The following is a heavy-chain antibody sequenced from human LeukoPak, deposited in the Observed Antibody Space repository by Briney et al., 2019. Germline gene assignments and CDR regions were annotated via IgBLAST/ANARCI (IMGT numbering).Heavy chain of an antibody. V-gene: IGHV1-8*01. Sequence: ASVKVSCKASGYTFTSYDINWVRQATGQGLEWMGWMNPNSGNTGYAQKFQGRVTMTRNTSISTAYMELSSLRSEDTAVYYCATDHGDVDTATYWGQGTLVTVSS. CDR3: ATDHGDVDTATY. CDR2: MNPNSGNT. D-gene: IGHD5-18*01. CDR1: GYTFTSYD. J-gene: IGHJ4*02.